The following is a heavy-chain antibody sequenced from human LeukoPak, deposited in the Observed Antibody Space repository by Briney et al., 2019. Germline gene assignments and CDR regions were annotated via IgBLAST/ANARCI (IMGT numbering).Heavy chain of an antibody. D-gene: IGHD6-13*01. CDR1: GGSFSGYY. CDR3: ASSWLYGMDV. V-gene: IGHV4-34*01. J-gene: IGHJ6*02. Sequence: SSETLSLTCAVYGGSFSGYYWSWIRQPPGKGLEWIGEINHSGSTNYNPSLKSRVTISVDTSKNQFSLKLSSATAADTAVYYCASSWLYGMDVWGQGTTVTVSS. CDR2: INHSGST.